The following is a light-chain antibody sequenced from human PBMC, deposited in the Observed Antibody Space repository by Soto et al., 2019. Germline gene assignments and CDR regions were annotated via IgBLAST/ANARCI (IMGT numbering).Light chain of an antibody. CDR1: QSVLYSSNNKNY. J-gene: IGKJ2*01. CDR2: WAS. CDR3: QQYYSIPYT. Sequence: DIVMTQSPDSLAVSLGERATINCKSSQSVLYSSNNKNYLAWYQQKPGQPPKLLIYWASTRESGVPGRFSGSGSGTDFTLTISSLQAEDVAVYYCQQYYSIPYTFGQGTNLEIK. V-gene: IGKV4-1*01.